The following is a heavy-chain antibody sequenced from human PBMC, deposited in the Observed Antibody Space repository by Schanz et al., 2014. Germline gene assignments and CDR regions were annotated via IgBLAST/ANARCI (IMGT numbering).Heavy chain of an antibody. CDR3: ARQGDVYRLDY. Sequence: QVQLQESGPGLVKPSETLSLTCTVSGASISFYDWNWIRQSPGKGLEWIGYIYHSGSPIYNPSLQSRVTIPKDTSKTHFSLKMESVTAADTAMYFCARQGDVYRLDYWGQGTLVTVTS. CDR1: GASISFYD. J-gene: IGHJ4*02. CDR2: IYHSGSP. V-gene: IGHV4-59*08. D-gene: IGHD1-26*01.